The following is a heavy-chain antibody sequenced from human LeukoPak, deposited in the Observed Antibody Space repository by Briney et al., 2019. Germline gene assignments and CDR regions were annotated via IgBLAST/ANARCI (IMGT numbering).Heavy chain of an antibody. CDR1: GFTFSSYG. V-gene: IGHV3-30*18. Sequence: SGGSLRLSCAASGFTFSSYGMHWVRQAPGKGLEWVAVISYDGSNKYYADSVKGRFTISRDNSKNTLYLQMNSLRAEDTAVYYCAKDMVVGAGAHFDYWGQGTLVTVSS. CDR3: AKDMVVGAGAHFDY. D-gene: IGHD1-26*01. J-gene: IGHJ4*02. CDR2: ISYDGSNK.